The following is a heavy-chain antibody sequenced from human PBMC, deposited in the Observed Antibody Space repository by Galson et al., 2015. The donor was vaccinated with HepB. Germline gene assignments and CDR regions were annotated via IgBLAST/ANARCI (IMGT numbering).Heavy chain of an antibody. Sequence: TLSLTCTVSGGSISSGDYYWSWIRQPPGKGLEWIGYIYYSGSTYYNPSLKSRVTLSVDTSKNQFSLKLSSVTAADTAVYYCARESGYYGSGVWYFDLWGRGTLVTVSS. V-gene: IGHV4-30-4*01. CDR3: ARESGYYGSGVWYFDL. J-gene: IGHJ2*01. CDR1: GGSISSGDYY. D-gene: IGHD3-10*01. CDR2: IYYSGST.